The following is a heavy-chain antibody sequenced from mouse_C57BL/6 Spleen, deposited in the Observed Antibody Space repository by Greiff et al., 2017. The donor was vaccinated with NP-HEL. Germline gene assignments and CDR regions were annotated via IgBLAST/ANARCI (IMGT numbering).Heavy chain of an antibody. CDR3: ARSGSKRNFDY. CDR1: GYTFTSYG. D-gene: IGHD2-5*01. J-gene: IGHJ2*01. Sequence: VQLQESGAELARPGASVKLSCKASGYTFTSYGISWVKQRTGQGLEWIGEIYPRSGNTYYNEKFKGKATLTADKSSSTAYMELRSLTSEDSAVYFCARSGSKRNFDYWGQGTTLTFSS. CDR2: IYPRSGNT. V-gene: IGHV1-81*01.